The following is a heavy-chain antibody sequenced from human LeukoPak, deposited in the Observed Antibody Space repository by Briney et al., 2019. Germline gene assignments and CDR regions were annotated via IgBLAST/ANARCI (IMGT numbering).Heavy chain of an antibody. CDR2: IYTGGNT. CDR3: AKEEYSSPSFDY. V-gene: IGHV3-53*01. J-gene: IGHJ4*02. CDR1: GFTVDSNY. Sequence: GGSLRLSCAASGFTVDSNYLSWVRQAPGKGLEWVSTIYTGGNTYYAASVKGRFTISRDFSKNTVYLQMNSLRAEDTAVYYCAKEEYSSPSFDYWGQGTLVTVSS. D-gene: IGHD5-18*01.